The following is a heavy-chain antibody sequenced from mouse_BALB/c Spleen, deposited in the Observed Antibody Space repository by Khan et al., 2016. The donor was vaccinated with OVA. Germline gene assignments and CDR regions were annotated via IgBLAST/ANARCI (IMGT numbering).Heavy chain of an antibody. CDR1: GYTFTSYT. J-gene: IGHJ3*01. D-gene: IGHD2-14*01. V-gene: IGHV1-4*01. CDR3: VRDGAYHRNDGLFAY. CDR2: INPSNGYT. Sequence: QVQLKESGAELARPGASVKMSCKASGYTFTSYTIHWIKKRPGQGLEWIGYINPSNGYTNYNQKFKDKATLTTDKSSTTAYLQLISLTSDDSAVYNCVRDGAYHRNDGLFAYWGQGTLVTVSA.